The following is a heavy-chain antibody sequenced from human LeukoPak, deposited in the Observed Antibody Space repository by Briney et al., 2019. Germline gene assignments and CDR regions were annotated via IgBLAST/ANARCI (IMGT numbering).Heavy chain of an antibody. D-gene: IGHD5-12*01. CDR2: IGISSGNT. J-gene: IGHJ4*01. V-gene: IGHV3-48*01. Sequence: GGSLRLSCAASGFNFIDYSMNWVRQAPGKGLEWISYIGISSGNTKYADSVKGRFTISRDKARNSLYLHMNSLRVEDTAVYYCARDHRYAFDNWGHGTLVTVSS. CDR3: ARDHRYAFDN. CDR1: GFNFIDYS.